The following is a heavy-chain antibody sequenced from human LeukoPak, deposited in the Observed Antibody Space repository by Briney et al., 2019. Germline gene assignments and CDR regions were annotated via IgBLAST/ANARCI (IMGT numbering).Heavy chain of an antibody. D-gene: IGHD2-2*02. Sequence: PGGSLRLSCAASGLTFSSYAMSWVRQAPGKGLEWVSAISGSGGSTYYADSVKGRFTISRDNSKNTLYLQMNSLRAEDTAVYYCAKVEYQLLYSDGFDYWGQGTLVTVSS. V-gene: IGHV3-23*01. CDR2: ISGSGGST. CDR3: AKVEYQLLYSDGFDY. J-gene: IGHJ4*02. CDR1: GLTFSSYA.